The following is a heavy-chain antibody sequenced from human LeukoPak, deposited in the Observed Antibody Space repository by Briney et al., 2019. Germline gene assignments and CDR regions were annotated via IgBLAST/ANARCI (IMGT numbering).Heavy chain of an antibody. Sequence: GGSLRLSCAASGFTFSRYWMHWVRQAPGKGLVWVSRIESDGTTTTYADSVKGRFTISRDNSKNTLYLQMNSLRAEDTAVYYCARRPPNSGLLDYWGQGTLVTVSS. J-gene: IGHJ4*02. CDR1: GFTFSRYW. CDR3: ARRPPNSGLLDY. D-gene: IGHD2-15*01. V-gene: IGHV3-74*01. CDR2: IESDGTTT.